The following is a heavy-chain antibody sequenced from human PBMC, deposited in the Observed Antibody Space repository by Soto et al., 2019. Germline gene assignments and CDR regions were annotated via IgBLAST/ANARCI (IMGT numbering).Heavy chain of an antibody. CDR3: ARDGYNFDAFDI. Sequence: PSETLSLTCTVSGGSISSYYWSWIRQPPGKGLEWIGYIYYSGSTNYNPSLKSRVTISVDTSKNQFSLKLSSVTAADTAVYYCARDGYNFDAFDIWGQGTMVNVS. D-gene: IGHD5-12*01. CDR1: GGSISSYY. V-gene: IGHV4-59*01. CDR2: IYYSGST. J-gene: IGHJ3*02.